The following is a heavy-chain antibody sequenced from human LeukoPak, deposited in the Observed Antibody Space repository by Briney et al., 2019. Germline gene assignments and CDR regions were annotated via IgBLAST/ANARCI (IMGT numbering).Heavy chain of an antibody. J-gene: IGHJ4*02. V-gene: IGHV4-4*07. Sequence: SETLSLTCNVSGGSISSYYWSWIRQPAGKGLDRSGKGLQWIGRIYSSGNTNYNPSLKSRVTMSVDTSKNQFSLKLSSVTAADTAVYYCAATTVTDYSGFDYWGQGTLVTVSS. CDR2: IYSSGNT. CDR3: AATTVTDYSGFDY. D-gene: IGHD4-17*01. CDR1: GGSISSYY.